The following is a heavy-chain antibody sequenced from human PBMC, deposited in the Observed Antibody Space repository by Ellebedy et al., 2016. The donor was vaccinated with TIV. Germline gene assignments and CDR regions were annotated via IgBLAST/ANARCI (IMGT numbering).Heavy chain of an antibody. CDR1: GFTFDDYA. Sequence: PGGSLRLSCAASGFTFDDYAMHWVRQAPGKGLEWVSGISWNSGSIGYADSVKGRFTISRDNAKNSLYLQMNSLRAEDTALYYCAKDTGYSSYQPQLDYWGQGTLVTVSS. CDR2: ISWNSGSI. D-gene: IGHD6-13*01. V-gene: IGHV3-9*01. CDR3: AKDTGYSSYQPQLDY. J-gene: IGHJ4*02.